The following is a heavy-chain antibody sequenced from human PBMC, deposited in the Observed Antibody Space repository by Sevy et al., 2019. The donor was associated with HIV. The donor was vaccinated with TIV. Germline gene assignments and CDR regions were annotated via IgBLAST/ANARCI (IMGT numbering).Heavy chain of an antibody. J-gene: IGHJ4*02. CDR1: GYTFTGYY. V-gene: IGHV1-2*02. CDR2: INPNSGGT. CDR3: ARGRIVEGC. D-gene: IGHD1-26*01. Sequence: ASVKVSCKASGYTFTGYYIHRVRQAPGQGLEWMGCINPNSGGTKYAQRFQGRVTMTRDTSITTVYMELSRLRSDDTAVYYCARGRIVEGCWGQGTLVTVSS.